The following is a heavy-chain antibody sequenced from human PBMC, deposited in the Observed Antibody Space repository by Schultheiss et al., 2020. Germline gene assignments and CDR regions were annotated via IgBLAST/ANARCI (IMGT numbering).Heavy chain of an antibody. Sequence: SETLSLTCTVSGGSISSYFWSWIRQPPGKGLEWIGYIYYSGSTNYNPSLKSRVTISVDTSKNQFSLKLSSVTAADTALYYCARASGYSGSIGDYWGQGTLVTVSS. V-gene: IGHV4-59*08. CDR2: IYYSGST. CDR3: ARASGYSGSIGDY. D-gene: IGHD5-12*01. J-gene: IGHJ4*02. CDR1: GGSISSYF.